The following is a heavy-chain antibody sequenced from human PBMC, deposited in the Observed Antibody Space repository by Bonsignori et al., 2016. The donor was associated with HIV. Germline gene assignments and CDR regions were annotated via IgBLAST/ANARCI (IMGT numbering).Heavy chain of an antibody. Sequence: PGKGLEWIGSIFHSGTTYYNPSLKSRVTISVDTSRNQFSLRLNSVTAADTAAYYCARDAEMAMIHDVFDIWGQGTMVTVSS. CDR3: ARDAEMAMIHDVFDI. J-gene: IGHJ3*02. V-gene: IGHV4-38-2*02. D-gene: IGHD5-24*01. CDR2: IFHSGTT.